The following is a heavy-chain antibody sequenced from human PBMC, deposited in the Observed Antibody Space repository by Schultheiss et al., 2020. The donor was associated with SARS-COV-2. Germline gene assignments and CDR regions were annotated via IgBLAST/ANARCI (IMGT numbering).Heavy chain of an antibody. CDR2: IYWNDDK. Sequence: SGPTLVKPTQTLTLTCTFSGFSLSTSGVGVGWIRQPPGKALEWLALIYWNDDKRYSPSLKSRLTITKDTSKSQVVLTMTNMDPVDTATYYCARTTRWSIGFDYWGQGTLVTVSS. D-gene: IGHD4-23*01. CDR3: ARTTRWSIGFDY. J-gene: IGHJ4*02. V-gene: IGHV2-5*01. CDR1: GFSLSTSGVG.